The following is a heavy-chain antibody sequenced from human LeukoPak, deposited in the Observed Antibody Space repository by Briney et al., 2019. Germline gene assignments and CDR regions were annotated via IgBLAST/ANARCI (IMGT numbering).Heavy chain of an antibody. V-gene: IGHV1-2*02. J-gene: IGHJ4*02. D-gene: IGHD3-22*01. CDR3: ARDGGPDSGGYYYIGYFDY. CDR2: INPNSGGT. CDR1: GYTFTGYY. Sequence: ASVKVSCKASGYTFTGYYMHWVRQAPGQGLEWMRWINPNSGGTNYAQKFQGRVTMTRDTSISTAYMELSRLRSDDTAVYYCARDGGPDSGGYYYIGYFDYWGQGTLVTVSS.